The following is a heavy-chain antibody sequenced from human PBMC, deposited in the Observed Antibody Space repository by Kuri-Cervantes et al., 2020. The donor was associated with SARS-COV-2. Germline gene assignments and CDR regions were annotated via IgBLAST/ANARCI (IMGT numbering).Heavy chain of an antibody. CDR2: IYHSGST. J-gene: IGHJ4*02. D-gene: IGHD6-6*01. CDR1: GGSISSSNW. V-gene: IGHV4-4*02. Sequence: SETLSLTCAVSGGSISSSNWWSWVRQPPGKGLEWIGSIYHSGSTFYNPSLKSRVTISVDTSKNQFSLKLSSVTAADTAVYYRARGYSSSSDYGYWGQGTLVTVFS. CDR3: ARGYSSSSDYGY.